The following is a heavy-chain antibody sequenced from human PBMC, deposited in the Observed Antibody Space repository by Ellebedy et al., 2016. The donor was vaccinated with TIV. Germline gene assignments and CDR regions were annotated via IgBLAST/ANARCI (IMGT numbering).Heavy chain of an antibody. J-gene: IGHJ4*02. CDR2: SSTYNSYT. D-gene: IGHD3-9*01. CDR1: GYTFTSYA. CDR3: ARRDYDILTAYNY. Sequence: ASVKVSCKASGYTFTSYAISWVRQAPGQGLEWLGWSSTYNSYTNYAQKLEGRVTMTTDTSTSTAYLELRSLRSDETAVYYCARRDYDILTAYNYWGQGTLVTVSS. V-gene: IGHV1-18*01.